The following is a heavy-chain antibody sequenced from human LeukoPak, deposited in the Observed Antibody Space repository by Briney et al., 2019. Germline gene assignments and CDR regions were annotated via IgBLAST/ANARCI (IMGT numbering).Heavy chain of an antibody. V-gene: IGHV3-53*05. CDR3: AKDYSKTSYYGSGTYYRPNWFDP. Sequence: GGSLRLSCAASGFTVSSNYMSWVRQAPGKGLEWVSVIYSGGSTYYADSVKGRFTISRDNSKNTLYLQMNSLRAEDTAVYYCAKDYSKTSYYGSGTYYRPNWFDPWGQGTLVTVSS. D-gene: IGHD3-10*01. CDR2: IYSGGST. CDR1: GFTVSSNY. J-gene: IGHJ5*02.